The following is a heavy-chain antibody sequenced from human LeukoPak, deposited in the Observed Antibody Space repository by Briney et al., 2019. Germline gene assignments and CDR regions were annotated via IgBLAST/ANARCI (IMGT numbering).Heavy chain of an antibody. CDR1: GGSFSGYY. CDR3: ARGLEDYNQLLLYYFDY. CDR2: IYHGGST. V-gene: IGHV4-34*01. J-gene: IGHJ4*02. Sequence: SETLSLTCAVYGGSFSGYYWSWIRQSPGKGLEWIGKIYHGGSTNYNPSLKSRVTMSVDTSKNQFSLNLSSATAADTAVYYCARGLEDYNQLLLYYFDYWGQGTLVSVSS. D-gene: IGHD2-2*01.